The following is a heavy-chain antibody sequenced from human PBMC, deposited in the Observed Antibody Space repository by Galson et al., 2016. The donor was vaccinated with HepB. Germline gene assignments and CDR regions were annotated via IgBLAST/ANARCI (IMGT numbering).Heavy chain of an antibody. V-gene: IGHV3-33*01. CDR2: IWFDGSNK. Sequence: SLRLSCAASGFTFNTYGMHWVRQAPGKGLEWVAIIWFDGSNKYYADSVKGRFSVSRDNSKNTLHLQMNSLRAEDTAVYYCARGNYGDYSLDYWGQGTLVTVSS. CDR1: GFTFNTYG. CDR3: ARGNYGDYSLDY. J-gene: IGHJ4*02. D-gene: IGHD4-17*01.